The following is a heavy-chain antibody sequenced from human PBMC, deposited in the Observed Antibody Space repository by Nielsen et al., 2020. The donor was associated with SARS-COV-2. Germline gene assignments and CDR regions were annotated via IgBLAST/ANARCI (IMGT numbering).Heavy chain of an antibody. CDR3: AKDRSGSYWGGVYFDY. CDR2: ISWNSGSI. V-gene: IGHV3-9*01. Sequence: GGSLRLSCAASGFTFEDYAMHWVRQAPGKGLEWVSGISWNSGSIGYADSVKGRFTISRDNAKNSLYLQMNSLRAEDTALYYCAKDRSGSYWGGVYFDYWGQGTLVTVSS. D-gene: IGHD1-26*01. J-gene: IGHJ4*02. CDR1: GFTFEDYA.